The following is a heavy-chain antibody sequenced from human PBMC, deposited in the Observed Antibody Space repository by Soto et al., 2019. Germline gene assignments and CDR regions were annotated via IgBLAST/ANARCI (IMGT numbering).Heavy chain of an antibody. CDR3: AKASTVTAWRVPFDY. V-gene: IGHV3-23*01. D-gene: IGHD4-17*01. Sequence: PGGSLRLSCTTSEFTFSNYAMSWVRQTPGKGLEWVSGISSSGGSTYYADSVKGRFTISRDNSKNTLYLQMNSLRAEDTAVYYCAKASTVTAWRVPFDYWGQGTLVTVSS. J-gene: IGHJ4*02. CDR2: ISSSGGST. CDR1: EFTFSNYA.